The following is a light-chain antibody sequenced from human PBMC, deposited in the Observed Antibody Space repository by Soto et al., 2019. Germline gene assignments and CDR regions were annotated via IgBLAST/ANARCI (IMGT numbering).Light chain of an antibody. CDR2: GAS. CDR3: QKYASSPLT. CDR1: QSVRSNY. Sequence: EIVLTQSPGTLSLSSGERATLSCRASQSVRSNYLAWYQQKPGQAPRLLIYGASSRATGIPDRFGGSGSGTDFTLTISRLEPEDFAVYHCQKYASSPLTFGGGTKVEIK. V-gene: IGKV3-20*01. J-gene: IGKJ4*01.